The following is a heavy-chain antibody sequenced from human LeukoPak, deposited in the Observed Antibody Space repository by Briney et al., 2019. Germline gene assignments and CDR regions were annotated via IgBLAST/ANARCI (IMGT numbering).Heavy chain of an antibody. J-gene: IGHJ4*02. CDR3: ARGLRYDYVWGSYRKMYYFDY. CDR2: IHYSGST. D-gene: IGHD3-16*02. CDR1: GGSMSDFY. Sequence: SETLSLTCTVSGGSMSDFYWSWLRQPPGKGLEWLGYIHYSGSTNYNPSLKSRVTISVDTSKNQFSLKLSSVTAADTAVYYCARGLRYDYVWGSYRKMYYFDYWGQGTLVTVSS. V-gene: IGHV4-59*12.